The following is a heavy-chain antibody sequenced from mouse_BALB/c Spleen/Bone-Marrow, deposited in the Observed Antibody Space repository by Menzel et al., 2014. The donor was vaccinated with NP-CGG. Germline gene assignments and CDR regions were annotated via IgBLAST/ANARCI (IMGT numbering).Heavy chain of an antibody. CDR1: GFDFSGFW. J-gene: IGHJ3*01. CDR3: ARLGYYGSFAY. Sequence: EVKVVESGGGLVQPGRSLKISCAASGFDFSGFWMGWVRLAPGKGLEWIGEINPDSSTINYTPSLKDRFIISRDNAKNTLYLQMSKVRSEDTALYYCARLGYYGSFAYWGQGTLVTVSA. V-gene: IGHV4-1*02. CDR2: INPDSSTI. D-gene: IGHD1-1*01.